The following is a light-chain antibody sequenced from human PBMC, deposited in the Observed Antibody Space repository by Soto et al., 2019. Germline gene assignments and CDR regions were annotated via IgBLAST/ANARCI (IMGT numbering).Light chain of an antibody. CDR2: GAS. Sequence: EIVLTQSPGSLSLSPGERATLSCRASQSVISNFLAWYQQKPGQAPRVLIFGASSRAPGIPDRFSGSGSGTDFTLTISRLEPEDFAVYFCQQYGRSPTFGQGTKVEIK. V-gene: IGKV3-20*01. CDR1: QSVISNF. J-gene: IGKJ1*01. CDR3: QQYGRSPT.